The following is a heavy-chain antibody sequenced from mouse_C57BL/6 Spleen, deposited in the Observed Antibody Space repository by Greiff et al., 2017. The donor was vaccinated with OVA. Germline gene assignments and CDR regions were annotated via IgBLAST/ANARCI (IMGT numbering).Heavy chain of an antibody. CDR3: ARRDYSGYFDV. V-gene: IGHV2-2*01. D-gene: IGHD1-1*01. CDR2: IWSGGST. Sequence: VQLQQSGPGLVQPSQCLSITCTASGFSLTSYGVHWVRQSPGKGLEWLGVIWSGGSTDYNAAFISRLSISTDNSNSQVFFKMNSLQAGDTAIYYCARRDYSGYFDVWGTRTTVTVSS. J-gene: IGHJ1*03. CDR1: GFSLTSYG.